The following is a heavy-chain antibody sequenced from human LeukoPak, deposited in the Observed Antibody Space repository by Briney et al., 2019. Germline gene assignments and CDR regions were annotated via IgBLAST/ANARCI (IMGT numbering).Heavy chain of an antibody. CDR1: GYSISSGYY. Sequence: SSETLSLTCTVSGYSISSGYYWDWIRQPPGKGLEWIGSISYSGTTYYNPSLKSQVTISVDTSKNHFSLKLRSVTAADTAIYYCAANSADYNTLGSSYKVWGQGTLVTVSS. V-gene: IGHV4-38-2*02. CDR2: ISYSGTT. J-gene: IGHJ4*02. CDR3: AANSADYNTLGSSYKV. D-gene: IGHD3-10*01.